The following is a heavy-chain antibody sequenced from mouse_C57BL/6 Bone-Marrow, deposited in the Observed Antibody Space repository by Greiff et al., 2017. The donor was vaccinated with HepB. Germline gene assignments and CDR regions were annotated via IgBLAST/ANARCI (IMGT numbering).Heavy chain of an antibody. Sequence: QVQLQQSGAELVKPGASVKLSCKASGYTFTSYWMHWVKQRPGQGLEWIGMIHPNSGSTNYNEKFKSKATLTVDKSSSTAYMQLSSLTSEDSAVYYCARSHDGYYWFAYWGQGTLVTVSA. CDR2: IHPNSGST. CDR1: GYTFTSYW. CDR3: ARSHDGYYWFAY. D-gene: IGHD2-3*01. V-gene: IGHV1-64*01. J-gene: IGHJ3*01.